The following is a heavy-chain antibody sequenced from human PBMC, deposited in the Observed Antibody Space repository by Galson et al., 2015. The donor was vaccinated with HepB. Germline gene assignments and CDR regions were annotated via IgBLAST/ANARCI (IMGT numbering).Heavy chain of an antibody. CDR2: IRTSSSYI. CDR1: VFTFMIYS. Sequence: SVRLSWAASVFTFMIYSMNWVRQAPGQALAWVSSIRTSSSYIDYAHSAKGRFTISRGNDKNSLYLQMNSLRAEDTAVYYCARAEREAYYYDSSGSGDAFDIWGQGTMVTVSS. D-gene: IGHD3-22*01. V-gene: IGHV3-21*01. J-gene: IGHJ3*02. CDR3: ARAEREAYYYDSSGSGDAFDI.